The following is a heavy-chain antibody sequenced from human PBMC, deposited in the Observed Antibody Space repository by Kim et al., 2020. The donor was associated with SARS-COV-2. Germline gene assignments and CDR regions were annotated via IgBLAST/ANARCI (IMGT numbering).Heavy chain of an antibody. CDR2: T. CDR3: AKDDGDPPFQH. J-gene: IGHJ1*01. D-gene: IGHD4-17*01. V-gene: IGHV3-23*01. Sequence: TYCADSGKGRFTISRGNSKNTMYLQMNSLRAEDTAVYYCAKDDGDPPFQHWGQGTLVTVSS.